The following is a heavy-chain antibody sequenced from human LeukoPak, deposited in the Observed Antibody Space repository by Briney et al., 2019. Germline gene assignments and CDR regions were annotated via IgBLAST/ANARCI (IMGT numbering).Heavy chain of an antibody. CDR1: GGSFSVYH. V-gene: IGHV4-34*01. Sequence: SETLSLTCAVYGGSFSVYHWSWIRQPPGKGLEWIGEINHSGSTNYIPSLKSRVTISIDTSKNQFSLKLSSVTAADTAVYYCARAMVRGVIMNYYYYYYMDVWGKGTTVTVSS. D-gene: IGHD3-10*01. J-gene: IGHJ6*03. CDR2: INHSGST. CDR3: ARAMVRGVIMNYYYYYYMDV.